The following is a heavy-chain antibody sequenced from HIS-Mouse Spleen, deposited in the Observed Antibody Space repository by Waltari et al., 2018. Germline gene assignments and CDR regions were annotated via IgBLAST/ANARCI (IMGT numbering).Heavy chain of an antibody. CDR2: INHNGST. V-gene: IGHV4-34*01. CDR3: ARGPSGSYSWDP. Sequence: QVQLQQWGAGLLKPSETLSLTCAVYGGSFSGYYWSWIRQPPGKGLAWFGEINHNGSTTHTPPLKSRVTISVDTSKNQFSLKRSSVPAADTAVYYCARGPSGSYSWDPWGQGTLVTVSS. D-gene: IGHD1-26*01. CDR1: GGSFSGYY. J-gene: IGHJ5*02.